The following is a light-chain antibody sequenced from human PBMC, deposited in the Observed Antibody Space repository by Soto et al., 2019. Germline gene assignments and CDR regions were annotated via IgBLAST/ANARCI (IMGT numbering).Light chain of an antibody. J-gene: IGLJ1*01. V-gene: IGLV2-14*02. CDR3: SSYTTSNTRQVV. Sequence: QSVLTQPASVSGSPGQSITISCTATSSDVGSYDLVSWYQQHPGKAPKLMIYEVSKRPSGVSNRFSGSKSGNTASLTISGLQAEDEADYYCSSYTTSNTRQVVFGTGTKATVL. CDR1: SSDVGSYDL. CDR2: EVS.